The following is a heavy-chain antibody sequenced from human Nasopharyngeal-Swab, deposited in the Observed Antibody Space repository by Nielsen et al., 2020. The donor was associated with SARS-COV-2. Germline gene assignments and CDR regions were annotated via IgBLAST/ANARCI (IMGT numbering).Heavy chain of an antibody. CDR3: ARRYSSSSRGRAFDI. D-gene: IGHD6-6*01. CDR2: ISGSGGST. CDR1: GFTFSSYA. J-gene: IGHJ3*02. V-gene: IGHV3-23*01. Sequence: GESLKISCAASGFTFSSYAMSWVRQAPGKGLEWVSAISGSGGSTYYADSVKGRFTISRDNSKNTLYLQMNSLRSEDTAVYYCARRYSSSSRGRAFDIWGQGTMVTVSS.